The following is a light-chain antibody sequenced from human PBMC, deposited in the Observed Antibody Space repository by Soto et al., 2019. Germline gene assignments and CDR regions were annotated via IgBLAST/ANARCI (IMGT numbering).Light chain of an antibody. J-gene: IGKJ1*01. Sequence: DIQKTQSPSSLSASVGDRVTITSRASQGISIYLAWYQQKPGKVPKLLIYAASTLQSGVPSRFSGSGSGTDSTLTISSLQPEDVATYYCQKYNSAPWTFGQGTKVEIK. CDR2: AAS. CDR3: QKYNSAPWT. V-gene: IGKV1-27*01. CDR1: QGISIY.